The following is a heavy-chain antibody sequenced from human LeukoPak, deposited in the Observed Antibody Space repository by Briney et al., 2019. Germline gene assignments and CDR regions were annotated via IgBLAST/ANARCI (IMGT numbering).Heavy chain of an antibody. D-gene: IGHD1-26*01. V-gene: IGHV4-39*07. J-gene: IGHJ4*02. CDR3: ARFNSGSYQHYFDC. CDR2: IYYSGST. CDR1: GGSISSSNYY. Sequence: SETLSLTCTVSGGSISSSNYYWGWLRQPPGTGLEWVGSIYYSGSTYYNPSLKSRVTISVDTSKNQFSLKLSSVTAADTAMYYCARFNSGSYQHYFDCWGQGTLVTVSS.